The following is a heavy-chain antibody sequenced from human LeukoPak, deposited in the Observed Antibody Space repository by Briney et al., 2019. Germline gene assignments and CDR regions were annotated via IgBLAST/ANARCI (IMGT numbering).Heavy chain of an antibody. CDR1: GYTFTGYY. Sequence: GASVTVSCKASGYTFTGYYMHWVRQAPGQGLEWMGWINPNSGGTNYAQKFQGRVTMTRDTSISTAYMELSRLRSDDTAVYYCARGRHGELGDWFDPWGQGTLVTVSS. J-gene: IGHJ5*02. CDR3: ARGRHGELGDWFDP. D-gene: IGHD1-7*01. CDR2: INPNSGGT. V-gene: IGHV1-2*02.